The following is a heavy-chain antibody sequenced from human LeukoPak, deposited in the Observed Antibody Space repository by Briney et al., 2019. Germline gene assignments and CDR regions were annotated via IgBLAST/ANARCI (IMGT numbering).Heavy chain of an antibody. D-gene: IGHD1-26*01. CDR2: INPNSGGT. CDR3: WISGSYYVGFDY. V-gene: IGHV1-2*02. J-gene: IGHJ4*02. CDR1: GYTLTGYY. Sequence: ASVKVSFKASGYTLTGYYMHWVRQAPGQGLEWMGWINPNSGGTNYAQKFQGRVTITRDTSISTAYMELSRLRSDDTAVYYCWISGSYYVGFDYWGQGTLVTVSS.